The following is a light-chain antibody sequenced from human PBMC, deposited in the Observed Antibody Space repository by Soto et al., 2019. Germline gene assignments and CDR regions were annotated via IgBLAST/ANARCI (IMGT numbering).Light chain of an antibody. CDR2: EVS. CDR1: SSDVCGYNY. V-gene: IGLV2-14*01. Sequence: QSALTQPASVSGSPGQSITISCTGTSSDVCGYNYVSWYQQHPGKAPKLMIYEVSNRPSGVSNRFSCSKSGNTASLTISGLQAEDEADYYCSSFTSINTWVFGGGTKLTVL. J-gene: IGLJ3*02. CDR3: SSFTSINTWV.